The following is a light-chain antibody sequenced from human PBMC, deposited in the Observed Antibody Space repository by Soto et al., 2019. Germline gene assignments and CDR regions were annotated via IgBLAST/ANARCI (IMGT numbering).Light chain of an antibody. CDR2: GAS. V-gene: IGKV3-20*01. Sequence: EIVLTQSPGTLSLSPGERATLSCRASQSVSSSYLAWYQQKPGQAPRLLIYGASSRATGIPDRFSGSGSGTDFTLTISRLEPEDFAVYYCQQYGSSLFTFGHGTQVDI. J-gene: IGKJ3*01. CDR3: QQYGSSLFT. CDR1: QSVSSSY.